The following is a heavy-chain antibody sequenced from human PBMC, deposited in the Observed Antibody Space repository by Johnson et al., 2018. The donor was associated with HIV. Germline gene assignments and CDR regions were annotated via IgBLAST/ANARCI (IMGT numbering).Heavy chain of an antibody. D-gene: IGHD3-22*01. CDR1: GFTFSIYG. J-gene: IGHJ3*02. CDR3: AKGRSMYYYDSRGWGGAFDI. Sequence: QVQLVESGGGVVQPGRSLRLSCAASGFTFSIYGMHWVRQAPGKGLEWVAVIWYDGSNKYYADSVKGRFTISRDNSKNTLYLQMNNLRAEDTAVYYCAKGRSMYYYDSRGWGGAFDIWGQGTMVTVSS. V-gene: IGHV3-33*06. CDR2: IWYDGSNK.